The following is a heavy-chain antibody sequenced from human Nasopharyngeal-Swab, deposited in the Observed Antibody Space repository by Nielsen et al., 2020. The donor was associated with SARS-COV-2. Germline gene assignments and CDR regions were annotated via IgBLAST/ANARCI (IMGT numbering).Heavy chain of an antibody. J-gene: IGHJ4*01. CDR2: IYYSGNT. Sequence: GSLRLSCTVSGASISSSNYYWGWIRQPPGKGLEWIGTIYYSGNTYFNPSLKSRVTMSVDTSKHQFSLNLGSVTAADTALYYCARHSSGWSFDYWDHGTLVTVSS. CDR1: GASISSSNYY. V-gene: IGHV4-39*01. D-gene: IGHD6-19*01. CDR3: ARHSSGWSFDY.